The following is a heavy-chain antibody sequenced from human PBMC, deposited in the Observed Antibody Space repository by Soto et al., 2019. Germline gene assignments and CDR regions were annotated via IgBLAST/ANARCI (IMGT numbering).Heavy chain of an antibody. V-gene: IGHV3-66*01. CDR2: IYSGGST. Sequence: EVQLVESGGGLVQPGGSLRLSCAASGFTVSSNYMSWVRQAPGKGLEWVSVIYSGGSTYYADSVKGRFTISRDNSKNTLYRQMNSLRAEDTAVYYCATDLKSITIFGVVIPYYGMDVWGQGTTVTVSS. CDR1: GFTVSSNY. CDR3: ATDLKSITIFGVVIPYYGMDV. J-gene: IGHJ6*02. D-gene: IGHD3-3*01.